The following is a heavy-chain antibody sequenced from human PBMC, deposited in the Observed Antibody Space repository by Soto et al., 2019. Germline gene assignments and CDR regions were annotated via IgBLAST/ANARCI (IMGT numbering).Heavy chain of an antibody. D-gene: IGHD4-17*01. CDR1: RGYITSSSYY. CDR3: ARGLRWTRAFDF. J-gene: IGHJ4*02. V-gene: IGHV4-39*01. Sequence: QLQLQESGPGRVKPSETLSLTCSVSRGYITSSSYYWGWIRQSPGTGLQWIGSMSHTGSTFYNPSLKGRVAISVDTSKTQISLKLSSVTAADTGTYYCARGLRWTRAFDFWGQGTLVAVSS. CDR2: MSHTGST.